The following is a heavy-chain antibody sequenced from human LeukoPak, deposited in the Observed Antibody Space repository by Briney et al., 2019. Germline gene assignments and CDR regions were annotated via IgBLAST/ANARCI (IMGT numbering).Heavy chain of an antibody. CDR3: AREDYVLPGAFDI. J-gene: IGHJ3*02. CDR1: GGSISSYY. Sequence: SETLSLTCTVSGGSISSYYWSWIRQPPGKGLEWIGYIYYSGSTNYNPSLKSRVTISVDTSKNQFSLKLSSVTAADTAVYYCAREDYVLPGAFDIWGQGTMVTVSS. CDR2: IYYSGST. V-gene: IGHV4-59*01. D-gene: IGHD3-16*01.